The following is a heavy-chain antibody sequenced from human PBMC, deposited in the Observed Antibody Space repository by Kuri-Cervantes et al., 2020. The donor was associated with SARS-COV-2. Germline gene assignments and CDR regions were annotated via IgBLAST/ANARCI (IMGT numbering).Heavy chain of an antibody. CDR2: TYYRSKWYH. CDR1: GDSVSNNSAG. CDR3: ARGLDYLTLAARNFDY. D-gene: IGHD6-6*01. V-gene: IGHV6-1*01. J-gene: IGHJ4*02. Sequence: SQTLSLTCAISGDSVSNNSAGWHWIRQSPSRGLGWLGRTYYRSKWYHDYAVSVKSRIIINPDTSKNQFSLQLSSVTPEDTAVYYCARGLDYLTLAARNFDYWGQGTLVTVSS.